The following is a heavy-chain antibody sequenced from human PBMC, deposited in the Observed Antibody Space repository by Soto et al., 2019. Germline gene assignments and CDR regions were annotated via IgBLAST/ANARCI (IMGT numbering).Heavy chain of an antibody. CDR3: ASLFRDYDSSGYYYYLDY. Sequence: QVQLVQSGAEVKKPGSSVKVSCKASGGTFSSYAISWVRQAPGQGLEWMGGIIPIFGTANYAQKFQGRVTITADKSTSTAYMELSSLRSEDTAVYYCASLFRDYDSSGYYYYLDYWGQGTLVTVSS. V-gene: IGHV1-69*06. CDR1: GGTFSSYA. D-gene: IGHD3-22*01. CDR2: IIPIFGTA. J-gene: IGHJ4*02.